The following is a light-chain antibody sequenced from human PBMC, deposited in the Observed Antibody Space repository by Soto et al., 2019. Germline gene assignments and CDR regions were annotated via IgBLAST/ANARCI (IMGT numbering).Light chain of an antibody. J-gene: IGKJ1*01. Sequence: EIVLTQSPGTLSLSPGERATLSCRASQSVSSSYLAWYQQKPGQAPRLLIYGASRRATGIPDRFSGSGSGTDFTLTISRLEPEDFAVYYCQQYGSSPRTFGQGTNVDIK. CDR2: GAS. CDR1: QSVSSSY. CDR3: QQYGSSPRT. V-gene: IGKV3-20*01.